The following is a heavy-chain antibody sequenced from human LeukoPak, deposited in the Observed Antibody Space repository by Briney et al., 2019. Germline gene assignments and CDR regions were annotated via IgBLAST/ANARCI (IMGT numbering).Heavy chain of an antibody. V-gene: IGHV1-8*01. D-gene: IGHD6-13*01. J-gene: IGHJ5*02. CDR1: GYTFTSYD. CDR2: MNPNSGNT. Sequence: ASVKVSCKASGYTFTSYDINWVRQATGQGLEWMGWMNPNSGNTGHAQRLQGRVTMTRNTSISTAYMELSSLRSEDTAVYYCARGFIAAAGGFDPWGQGTLVTVSS. CDR3: ARGFIAAAGGFDP.